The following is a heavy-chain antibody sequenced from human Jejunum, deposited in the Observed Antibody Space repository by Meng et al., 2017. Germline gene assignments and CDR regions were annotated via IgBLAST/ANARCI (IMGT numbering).Heavy chain of an antibody. J-gene: IGHJ5*02. CDR1: GFTLRSYE. Sequence: GGSLRLSCAASGFTLRSYEINWVRQAPGKGLEWISYISSSGGIIYYADSVKGRFTISRDNAKNLVYLQMDSLRAEDTSVYYCARCYGDIFSGDAWGRGTLVTVSS. D-gene: IGHD3-10*01. CDR2: ISSSGGII. V-gene: IGHV3-48*03. CDR3: ARCYGDIFSGDA.